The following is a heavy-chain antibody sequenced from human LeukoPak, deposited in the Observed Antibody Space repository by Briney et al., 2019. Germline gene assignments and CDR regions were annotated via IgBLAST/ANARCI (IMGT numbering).Heavy chain of an antibody. CDR2: ISGDAGST. Sequence: PGGSLRLSCAASGFTFDDYAMHWVRQAPGKGLEWVSLISGDAGSTYYADSVKGRFTISRDDSKNSLYLQMNSLRTEDTAFYYCAKDIYRGLDVATRPDYWGQGTLVTVSS. D-gene: IGHD5-24*01. V-gene: IGHV3-43*02. CDR1: GFTFDDYA. CDR3: AKDIYRGLDVATRPDY. J-gene: IGHJ4*02.